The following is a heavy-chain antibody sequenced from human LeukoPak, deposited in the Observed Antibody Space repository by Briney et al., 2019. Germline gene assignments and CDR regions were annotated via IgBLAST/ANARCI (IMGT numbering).Heavy chain of an antibody. CDR2: ISVYNGNT. D-gene: IGHD3-22*01. V-gene: IGHV1-18*01. Sequence: ASVKVSCKASGYTFNNHGISWVRQAPGQGLEWVGWISVYNGNTNYAQKLQGRVTMTTDTSTSTAYMELRSLRSDDTAVYYCARADYYDSSAPFYYWGQGTLVTVSS. CDR1: GYTFNNHG. J-gene: IGHJ4*02. CDR3: ARADYYDSSAPFYY.